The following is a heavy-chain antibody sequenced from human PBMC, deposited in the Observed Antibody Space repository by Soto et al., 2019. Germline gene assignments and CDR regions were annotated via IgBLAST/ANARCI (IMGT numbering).Heavy chain of an antibody. V-gene: IGHV1-3*01. CDR3: VRRHVSATGIDWFDP. D-gene: IGHD6-13*01. CDR2: INAANGDT. CDR1: GSTFPSYG. Sequence: ASVTVSCRASGSTFPSYGIHWVRQAPGQRLEWMGWINAANGDTKYSSKFQGRVTMTRDTSASTAYMELSSLRSEDTAVYYCVRRHVSATGIDWFDPWGQGTLVTVSS. J-gene: IGHJ5*02.